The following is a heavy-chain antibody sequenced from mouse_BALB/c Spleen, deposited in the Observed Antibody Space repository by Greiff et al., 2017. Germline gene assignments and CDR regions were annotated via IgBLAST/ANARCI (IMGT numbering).Heavy chain of an antibody. Sequence: VQLQQSGPELVKPGASVKISCKASGYSFTGYFMNWVMQSHGKSLEWIGRINPYNGDTFYNQKFKGKATLTVDKSSSTAHMELRSLASEDSAVYYCARGRYYGSSSYAMDYWGQGTSVTVSS. V-gene: IGHV1-20*02. CDR3: ARGRYYGSSSYAMDY. CDR1: GYSFTGYF. J-gene: IGHJ4*01. D-gene: IGHD1-1*01. CDR2: INPYNGDT.